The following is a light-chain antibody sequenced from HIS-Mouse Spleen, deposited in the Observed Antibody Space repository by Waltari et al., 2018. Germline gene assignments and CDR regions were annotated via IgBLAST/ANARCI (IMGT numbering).Light chain of an antibody. CDR3: QQYNNWWT. J-gene: IGKJ1*01. V-gene: IGKV3-15*01. CDR1: QSVSSN. Sequence: EIVMTQSPATLSVSPGERATLSFRASQSVSSNLAWYQQKPGQAPRLLIYGASTRATGIPARFSGSGYGTEFTLTISSMQSEDFAVYYCQQYNNWWTFGQGTKVEIK. CDR2: GAS.